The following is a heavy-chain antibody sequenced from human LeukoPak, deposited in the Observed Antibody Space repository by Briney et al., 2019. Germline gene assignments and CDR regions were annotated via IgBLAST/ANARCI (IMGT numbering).Heavy chain of an antibody. Sequence: GGSLRLSCATSGFTFSSRGMSWVRQAPDRGLEWVSSIHSEGDKTYYADSVKGRFTISRDNSKNTLFLHMNTLGAEDTAIYYCAKDRTVGASYWYFDLWGRGTLVTVSS. CDR1: GFTFSSRG. D-gene: IGHD1-26*01. CDR3: AKDRTVGASYWYFDL. CDR2: IHSEGDKT. V-gene: IGHV3-23*01. J-gene: IGHJ2*01.